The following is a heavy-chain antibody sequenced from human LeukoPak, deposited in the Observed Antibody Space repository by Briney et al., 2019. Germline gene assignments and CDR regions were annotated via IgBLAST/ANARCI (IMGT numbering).Heavy chain of an antibody. J-gene: IGHJ4*02. CDR1: GDSVSSSY. D-gene: IGHD6-19*01. CDR2: ISDTGST. Sequence: PSETLSLTCTVSGDSVSSSYWSWIRQPPGKRLEWIGYISDTGSTNYNPSLKGRVTISIHSSPNQFSLELGSVTATDTAIYYCARAVTGGDRSRFYSGGWYYFDNWGQGTLVTVSS. V-gene: IGHV4-59*08. CDR3: ARAVTGGDRSRFYSGGWYYFDN.